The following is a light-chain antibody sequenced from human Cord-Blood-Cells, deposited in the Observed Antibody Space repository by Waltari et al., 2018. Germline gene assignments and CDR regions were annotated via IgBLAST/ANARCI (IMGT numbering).Light chain of an antibody. CDR1: KLGDKY. CDR3: QAWDSSTVV. J-gene: IGLJ2*01. CDR2: QDS. Sequence: SYELTQPPSVSVSPGQTASITCSGDKLGDKYACWYQQKPGQSPVLVIYQDSKRPEGVPERFSGSKSGNIATLTLSGTQAMDEADYYCQAWDSSTVVFGGGTKLTVL. V-gene: IGLV3-1*01.